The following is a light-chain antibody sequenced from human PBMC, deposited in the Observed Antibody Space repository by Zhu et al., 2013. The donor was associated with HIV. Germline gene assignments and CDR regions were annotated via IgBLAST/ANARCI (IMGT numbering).Light chain of an antibody. CDR1: ENVGTF. CDR3: QQRSNWLFT. V-gene: IGKV3-11*01. CDR2: GAS. Sequence: EIVLTQSPAALSLSPGERATLSCRASENVGTFLGWYQQKPGQAPRLLIYGASSRATGIPDRFSGSGSGTDFTLTISRLEPEDFAVYYCQQRSNWLFTFGPGTKVDV. J-gene: IGKJ3*01.